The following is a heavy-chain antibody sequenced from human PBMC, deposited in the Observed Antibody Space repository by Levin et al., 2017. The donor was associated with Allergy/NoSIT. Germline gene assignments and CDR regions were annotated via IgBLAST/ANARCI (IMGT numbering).Heavy chain of an antibody. Sequence: TTSETLSLTCTVSGGSSSSSSYYWGWIRQPPGKGLEWIGTIYYSGSTYYNPSLKSRITISVDTSKNQFSLKVSSVTAADTAVYYCAREDWSQYYFDYWGQGTLVTVSS. J-gene: IGHJ4*02. D-gene: IGHD3-9*01. V-gene: IGHV4-39*02. CDR2: IYYSGST. CDR1: GGSSSSSSYY. CDR3: AREDWSQYYFDY.